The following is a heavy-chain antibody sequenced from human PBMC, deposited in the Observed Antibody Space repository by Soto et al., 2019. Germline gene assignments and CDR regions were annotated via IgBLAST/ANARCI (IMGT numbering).Heavy chain of an antibody. CDR2: IYYSGST. CDR1: GGSVTSGNYY. D-gene: IGHD2-21*02. V-gene: IGHV4-61*01. CDR3: ARGPVVTPFVDY. Sequence: ETLSLTCTVSGGSVTSGNYYWSWIRQPPGKGLEWIGHIYYSGSTNYNPSLKSRVTISVDASKNQFSLKLSSVTAADTAIYYCARGPVVTPFVDYWGQGTLVTVSS. J-gene: IGHJ4*02.